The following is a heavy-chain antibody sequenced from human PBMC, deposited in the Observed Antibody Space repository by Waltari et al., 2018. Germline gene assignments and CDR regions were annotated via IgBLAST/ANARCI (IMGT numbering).Heavy chain of an antibody. CDR3: ARDRGRGLYLDS. V-gene: IGHV4-4*02. Sequence: QLQLQQSGPGLVKPSESLSLTCAVSGDSVSNNYWWSWVRQPPGKGLEWIGKIHGSGKTNYNPSFESRVTVSMDTSNNQFSLKVTSPTAADTAVYYCARDRGRGLYLDSWGQGTLVTVSP. D-gene: IGHD1-26*01. J-gene: IGHJ4*02. CDR2: IHGSGKT. CDR1: GDSVSNNYW.